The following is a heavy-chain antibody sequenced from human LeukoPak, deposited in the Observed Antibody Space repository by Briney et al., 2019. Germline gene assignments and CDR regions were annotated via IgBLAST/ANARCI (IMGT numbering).Heavy chain of an antibody. CDR3: AKCSGYYYDSSGYYKGY. CDR1: GFTFSSYA. J-gene: IGHJ4*02. CDR2: ISGSGGST. D-gene: IGHD3-22*01. V-gene: IGHV3-23*01. Sequence: GGSLRLSCAAPGFTFSSYAMSWVRQAPGKGLEWVSAISGSGGSTYYADSVKGRFTISRDNSKNTLYLQMNSLRAEDTAVYYCAKCSGYYYDSSGYYKGYWGQGTLVTVSS.